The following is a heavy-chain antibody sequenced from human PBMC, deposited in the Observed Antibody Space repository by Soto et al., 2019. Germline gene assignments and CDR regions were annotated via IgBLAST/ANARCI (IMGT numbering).Heavy chain of an antibody. Sequence: PGGSLRLSCAASGFTFSSYAMSWVRQAPGKGLEWVSAISGSGGSTYYADSVKGRFTISRDNSKNTLYLQMNSLRAEDTAVYYCAKDGSGGAAMVYYYYYGMDVWGQGTTVTVSS. D-gene: IGHD5-18*01. CDR1: GFTFSSYA. CDR3: AKDGSGGAAMVYYYYYGMDV. V-gene: IGHV3-23*01. J-gene: IGHJ6*02. CDR2: ISGSGGST.